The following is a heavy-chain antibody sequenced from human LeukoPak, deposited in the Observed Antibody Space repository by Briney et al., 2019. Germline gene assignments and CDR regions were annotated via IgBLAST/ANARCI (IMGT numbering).Heavy chain of an antibody. CDR2: IRYTGST. D-gene: IGHD3-16*01. Sequence: SETLSLTCTVSGGSISGHYWSWIRQSPGKGLEWIRYIRYTGSTNYNPSLQSRITISVDMPKNQFSLRLNSVTAADTAVYYCARLHALGAEEFDPWGQGTLVTVSS. CDR3: ARLHALGAEEFDP. V-gene: IGHV4-59*11. CDR1: GGSISGHY. J-gene: IGHJ5*02.